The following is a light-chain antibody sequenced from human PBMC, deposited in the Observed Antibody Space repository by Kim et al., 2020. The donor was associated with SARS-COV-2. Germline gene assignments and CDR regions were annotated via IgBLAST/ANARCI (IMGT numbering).Light chain of an antibody. CDR1: QSVSSN. CDR2: AAS. CDR3: QQYNNWPST. J-gene: IGKJ4*01. Sequence: VSPGERATLSCRASQSVSSNLAWYQQKPGQAPRHLIYAASTGATGIPARFSGSGSGTEFTLTISRLHSEDFAVYYCQQYNNWPSTFGGGTKVDIK. V-gene: IGKV3-15*01.